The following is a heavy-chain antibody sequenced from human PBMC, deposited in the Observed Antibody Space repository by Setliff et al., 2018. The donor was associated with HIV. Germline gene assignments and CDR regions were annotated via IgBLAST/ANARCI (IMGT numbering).Heavy chain of an antibody. V-gene: IGHV1-3*01. CDR1: GYTFTSFA. CDR2: INAGNGNT. J-gene: IGHJ4*02. D-gene: IGHD6-19*01. CDR3: ARDPNQVGAVAGALDY. Sequence: GASVKVSCKASGYTFTSFAMRWVRQAPGQRLEWMGWINAGNGNTKYSQKFQGRVTITRDISASTAYMELSSLRFEDTAVYYCARDPNQVGAVAGALDYWGQGTLVTVSS.